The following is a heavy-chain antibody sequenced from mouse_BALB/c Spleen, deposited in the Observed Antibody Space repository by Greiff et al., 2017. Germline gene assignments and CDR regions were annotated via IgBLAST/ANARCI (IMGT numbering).Heavy chain of an antibody. J-gene: IGHJ4*01. V-gene: IGHV5-12-2*01. Sequence: DVKLVESGGGLVQPGGSLKLSCAASGFTFSSYTMSWVRQTPEKRLEWVAYISNGGGSTYYPDTVKGRFTISRDNAKNTLYLQMSSLKSEDTAMYYCARHTTMITTGAMDYWGQGTSVTVSS. CDR1: GFTFSSYT. D-gene: IGHD2-4*01. CDR3: ARHTTMITTGAMDY. CDR2: ISNGGGST.